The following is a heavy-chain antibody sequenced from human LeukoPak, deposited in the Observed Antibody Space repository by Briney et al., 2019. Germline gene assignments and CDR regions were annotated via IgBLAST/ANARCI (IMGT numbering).Heavy chain of an antibody. CDR1: GGSFSSSSYY. CDR3: ARHNYDSSGFLEY. CDR2: IYYSGST. V-gene: IGHV4-39*01. Sequence: SETLSLTCTVSGGSFSSSSYYWVWIRPPPGKELEWIGSIYYSGSTYYSPSLKSRVTISVDTSKNQFSLKLSSATAADTAVYYCARHNYDSSGFLEYWGQGTLVTVSS. D-gene: IGHD3-22*01. J-gene: IGHJ4*02.